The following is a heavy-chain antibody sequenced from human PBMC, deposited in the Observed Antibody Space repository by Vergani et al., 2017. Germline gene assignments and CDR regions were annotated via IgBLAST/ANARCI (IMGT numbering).Heavy chain of an antibody. J-gene: IGHJ4*02. CDR3: AREGGRDGYNFTPDY. Sequence: VQLVQSGAEVKKPGASVKVSCKASGFTFSSYSMNWVRQAPGKGLEWVSYISSSSSTIYYADSVKGRFTISRDNATNSLYLQMNSLRDEDTAVYYCAREGGRDGYNFTPDYWGQGTLVTVSS. CDR1: GFTFSSYS. D-gene: IGHD5-24*01. V-gene: IGHV3-48*02. CDR2: ISSSSSTI.